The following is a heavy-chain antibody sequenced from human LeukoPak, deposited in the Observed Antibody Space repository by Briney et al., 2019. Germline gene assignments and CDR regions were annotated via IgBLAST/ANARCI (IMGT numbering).Heavy chain of an antibody. J-gene: IGHJ4*02. D-gene: IGHD2-8*01. CDR3: ARDLGYCTNGVCHTRFDY. CDR1: GFTFSSYA. V-gene: IGHV3-23*01. CDR2: ISGSGGST. Sequence: GGSLRLSCAASGFTFSSYAMSWVRQAPGKGLERVSAISGSGGSTYYADSVKGRFTISRDNSKNTLYLQMNSLRAEDTAVYYCARDLGYCTNGVCHTRFDYWGQGTLVAVSS.